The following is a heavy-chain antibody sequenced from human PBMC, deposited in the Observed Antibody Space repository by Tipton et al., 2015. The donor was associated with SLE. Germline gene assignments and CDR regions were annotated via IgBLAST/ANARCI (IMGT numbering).Heavy chain of an antibody. D-gene: IGHD1-26*01. CDR3: TTSVGAKYYFDY. V-gene: IGHV3-15*01. J-gene: IGHJ4*02. Sequence: WIRQPPGKGLEWVGRIKSKTDGGTTDYAAPVKGRFTISRDDSKNTLYLQMNSLKTEDTAVYYCTTSVGAKYYFDYWGQGTLVTVSS. CDR2: IKSKTDGGTT.